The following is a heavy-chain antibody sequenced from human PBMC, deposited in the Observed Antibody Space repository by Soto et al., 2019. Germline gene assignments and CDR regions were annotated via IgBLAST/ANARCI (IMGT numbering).Heavy chain of an antibody. J-gene: IGHJ4*02. D-gene: IGHD6-19*01. Sequence: PWETLSLTCAVSGGSISSGGHSWSWIRQPPGKGLEWIGYISHSGSTYYNPSLKSRVTISVDRSKNQFSLKLSSVTAADTAVYYCARGGLLPDYWGQGTLVTVSS. CDR1: GGSISSGGHS. CDR3: ARGGLLPDY. CDR2: ISHSGST. V-gene: IGHV4-30-2*01.